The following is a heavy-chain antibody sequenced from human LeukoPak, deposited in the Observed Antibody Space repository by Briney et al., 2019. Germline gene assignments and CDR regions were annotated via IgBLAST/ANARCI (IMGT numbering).Heavy chain of an antibody. CDR1: GGTFSSYA. CDR3: ARRGGYDANWFDP. J-gene: IGHJ5*02. D-gene: IGHD5-12*01. V-gene: IGHV1-69*04. Sequence: SVKVSCKASGGTFSSYAISWVRQAPAQGLEWMGRIIPILGIANYAQKFQGRVTITADKSTSTAYMELSSLRSEDTAVYYCARRGGYDANWFDPWGQGTLVTVSS. CDR2: IIPILGIA.